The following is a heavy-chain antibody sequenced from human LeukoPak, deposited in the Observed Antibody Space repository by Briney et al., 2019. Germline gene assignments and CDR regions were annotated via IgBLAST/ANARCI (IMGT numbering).Heavy chain of an antibody. CDR3: GYSGYDFPFDY. CDR2: IYSGGST. Sequence: GGPLRLSCAASEFSVSANYMSWVRQAPGKGLEWVSVIYSGGSTFYADSVKGRFTISRHNSRNTLYLQMNSLRAEDTAVYYCGYSGYDFPFDYWGQGTLVTVSS. CDR1: EFSVSANY. J-gene: IGHJ4*02. D-gene: IGHD5-12*01. V-gene: IGHV3-53*04.